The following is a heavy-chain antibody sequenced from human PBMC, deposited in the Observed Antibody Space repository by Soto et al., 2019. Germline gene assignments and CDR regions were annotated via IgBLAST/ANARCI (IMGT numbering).Heavy chain of an antibody. Sequence: GGSLRLSCAASGVTFSSYGMHWVRQAPGKGLEWVAVIWYDGSNKYYADSVKGRFTISRDNSKNTLYLQMNSLRAEDTAVYYCARGLNYYDSSGSPKTLNWGQGTLVTVSS. CDR2: IWYDGSNK. J-gene: IGHJ4*02. D-gene: IGHD3-22*01. CDR3: ARGLNYYDSSGSPKTLN. V-gene: IGHV3-33*01. CDR1: GVTFSSYG.